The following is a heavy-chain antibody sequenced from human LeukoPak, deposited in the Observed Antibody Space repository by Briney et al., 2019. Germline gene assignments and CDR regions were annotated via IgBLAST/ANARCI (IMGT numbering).Heavy chain of an antibody. J-gene: IGHJ4*02. CDR3: ASAWIAAAGSIDY. CDR2: INHSGST. Sequence: SETLSLTCAVYGVSFSGYHWSWIRQPPGKGLEWIGEINHSGSTNYNPSLKSRVTISVDTSKNQFSLKLSSVTAADTAVYYCASAWIAAAGSIDYWGQGTLVTVSS. CDR1: GVSFSGYH. D-gene: IGHD6-13*01. V-gene: IGHV4-34*01.